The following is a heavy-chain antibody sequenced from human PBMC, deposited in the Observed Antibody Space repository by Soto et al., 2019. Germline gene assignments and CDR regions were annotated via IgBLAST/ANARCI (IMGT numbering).Heavy chain of an antibody. J-gene: IGHJ4*01. CDR1: YGYISSSNW. CDR3: SILLYDSSGYYYGYYFAY. V-gene: IGHV4-4*02. CDR2: IYHSGIT. Sequence: LSVTWSVAYGYISSSNWCSCLRRPPGKGREWIGEIYHSGITNYNPPLKSRVTISVDKSKNQFSLKLSSVTAADTAVYYCSILLYDSSGYYYGYYFAYWGHGTLVTVSS. D-gene: IGHD3-22*01.